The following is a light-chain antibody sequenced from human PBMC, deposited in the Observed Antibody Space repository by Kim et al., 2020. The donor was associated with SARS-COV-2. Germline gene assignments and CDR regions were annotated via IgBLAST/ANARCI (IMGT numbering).Light chain of an antibody. V-gene: IGKV3-11*01. CDR2: DAS. CDR1: QSVSGY. CDR3: QQRNNWPRT. J-gene: IGKJ1*01. Sequence: WSPGERATHACRASQSVSGYLAWYKQKPGQTPRLLIYDASKRATGIPARFSGSGSGTDFTLTISSLEPEDFAVYYCQQRNNWPRTFGQGTKVDIK.